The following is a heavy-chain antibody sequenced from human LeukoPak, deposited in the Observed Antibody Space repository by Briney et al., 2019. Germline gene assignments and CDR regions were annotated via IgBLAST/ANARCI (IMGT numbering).Heavy chain of an antibody. CDR2: ISSDSQYI. D-gene: IGHD1-26*01. CDR1: GFSFSGYS. Sequence: GGSLRLSCAASGFSFSGYSINWVRQVPGKGLEWVSSISSDSQYIYYAGSMKGRFTVSRDNARNSLYLQMNSLGAEDTAVYYCARGHSGSYQRNDAFDIWGQGTMVTVAS. V-gene: IGHV3-21*01. J-gene: IGHJ3*02. CDR3: ARGHSGSYQRNDAFDI.